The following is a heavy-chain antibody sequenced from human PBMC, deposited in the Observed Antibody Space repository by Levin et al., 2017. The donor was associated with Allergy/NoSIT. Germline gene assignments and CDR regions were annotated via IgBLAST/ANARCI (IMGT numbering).Heavy chain of an antibody. CDR1: GFTFSTYT. CDR2: ITSRNYI. CDR3: ARDVGGYCNGGNCFLGYMDV. V-gene: IGHV3-21*01. J-gene: IGHJ6*03. D-gene: IGHD2-15*01. Sequence: PGGSLRLSCAASGFTFSTYTINWVRQAPGKGLEWVSSITSRNYIYYTDSVKGRFTISRDNAKNSLDLQMDSLRAEDTAVYYCARDVGGYCNGGNCFLGYMDVWGKGTMVTVSS.